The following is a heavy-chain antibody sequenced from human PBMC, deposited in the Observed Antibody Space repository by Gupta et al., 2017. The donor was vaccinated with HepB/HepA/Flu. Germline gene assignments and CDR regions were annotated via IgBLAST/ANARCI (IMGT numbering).Heavy chain of an antibody. CDR1: GGTFSRYP. Sequence: QVQLVQSGAEVQKPGSSVKVSCKASGGTFSRYPISWVRQAPGQGLEWMGRIIPILGKPVYAQKFQGRVTITADKFTSTAYRELSSLRSDDTAIYYCARDPHVDRTSDHCGQGTLGTVSS. V-gene: IGHV1-69*04. D-gene: IGHD5-12*01. CDR3: ARDPHVDRTSDH. J-gene: IGHJ4*02. CDR2: IIPILGKP.